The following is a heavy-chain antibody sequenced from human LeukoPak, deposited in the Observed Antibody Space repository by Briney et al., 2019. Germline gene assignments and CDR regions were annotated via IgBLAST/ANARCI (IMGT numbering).Heavy chain of an antibody. CDR1: GYTFTGYH. V-gene: IGHV1-2*02. D-gene: IGHD3-16*02. CDR2: INPNSGGT. J-gene: IGHJ4*02. CDR3: ARSIMITFGGVIAQLLFDY. Sequence: ASVKVSCKASGYTFTGYHMHWVRQAPGQGLEWMGWINPNSGGTNYARKFQGRVTMTRDTSISTAYMELSRLRSDDTAVYYCARSIMITFGGVIAQLLFDYWGQGTLVTVSS.